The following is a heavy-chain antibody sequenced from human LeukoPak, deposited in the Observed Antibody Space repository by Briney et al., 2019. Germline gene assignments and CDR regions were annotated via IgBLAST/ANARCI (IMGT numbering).Heavy chain of an antibody. V-gene: IGHV1-3*01. Sequence: GASVKVSCKASGYTFTSYAMHWVRQAPGQRLEWMGWINAGNGNTKYSQKFQGRVTITRDTSASTAYMELSSLRSEDTAVYYCATPPSYYDILTGHHDAFDIWGQGTMVTVSS. CDR1: GYTFTSYA. D-gene: IGHD3-9*01. J-gene: IGHJ3*02. CDR3: ATPPSYYDILTGHHDAFDI. CDR2: INAGNGNT.